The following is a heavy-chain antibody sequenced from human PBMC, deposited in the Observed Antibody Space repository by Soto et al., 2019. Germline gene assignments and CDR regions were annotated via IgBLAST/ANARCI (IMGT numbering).Heavy chain of an antibody. J-gene: IGHJ6*03. D-gene: IGHD3-3*01. CDR1: GFTFSSYA. Sequence: EVQLLESGGGLVQPGGSLRLSCAASGFTFSSYAMSWVRQAPGKGLEWVSAISGSGGSTYYADSVKGRFTISRDNSKNTLYLQMNSLRAEDTAVYYCAKDLGDYEFWSGSPYYYYMAVWGKGTTVTVSS. CDR3: AKDLGDYEFWSGSPYYYYMAV. CDR2: ISGSGGST. V-gene: IGHV3-23*01.